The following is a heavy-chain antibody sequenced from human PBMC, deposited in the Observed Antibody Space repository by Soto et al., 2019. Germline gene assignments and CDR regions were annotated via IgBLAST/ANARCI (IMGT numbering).Heavy chain of an antibody. CDR2: INPNNGGT. CDR1: GYTFTGYY. J-gene: IGHJ4*02. CDR3: ARHSGYDYVFDY. Sequence: GASVEVSCKASGYTFTGYYIHWVRQAPGQGREWMGWINPNNGGTNYAQKFQGRVTMTRDTSTSTVYMELSSLRSDDTAVYYCARHSGYDYVFDYWGQGTLVTVSS. V-gene: IGHV1-2*02. D-gene: IGHD5-12*01.